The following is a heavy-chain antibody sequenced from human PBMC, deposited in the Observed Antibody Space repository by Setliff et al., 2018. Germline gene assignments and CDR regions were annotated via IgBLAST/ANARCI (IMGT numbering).Heavy chain of an antibody. V-gene: IGHV3-7*01. CDR2: INPHGSEK. CDR3: ARDGHNVYYFDY. Sequence: GGSLRLSCTASGLSYTNDWVSWVRQAPGKGLEWLASINPHGSEKYYADSVKGRFTISRDNAKNSLSLQMNNLRSEDTAVYYCARDGHNVYYFDYWGLGTLVTVSS. D-gene: IGHD1-1*01. CDR1: GLSYTNDW. J-gene: IGHJ4*02.